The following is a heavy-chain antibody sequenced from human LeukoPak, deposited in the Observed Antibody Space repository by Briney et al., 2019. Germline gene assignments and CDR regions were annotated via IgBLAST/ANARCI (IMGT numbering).Heavy chain of an antibody. V-gene: IGHV4-30-4*07. Sequence: PSQTLSLTCAVSGGSISSGGYSWSWIRQPPGKVLEWIGYIYYSGSTYYNPSLKSRVTISVDTSKNQFSLKLSSVTAADTAVYYCARVTGYMIEDYFDYWGQGTLVTVSS. CDR1: GGSISSGGYS. CDR2: IYYSGST. CDR3: ARVTGYMIEDYFDY. D-gene: IGHD3-22*01. J-gene: IGHJ4*02.